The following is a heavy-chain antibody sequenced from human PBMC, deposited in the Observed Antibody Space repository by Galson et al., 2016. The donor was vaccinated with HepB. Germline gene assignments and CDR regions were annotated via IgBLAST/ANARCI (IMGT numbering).Heavy chain of an antibody. D-gene: IGHD2-2*01. Sequence: SLRLSCAASGFTFSDYYMHWLRLAPGKGLEWLSSIGGGGNDICYADSVKGRFTISRDNSKNTLYLQMNSLSAEDTALYYCAKQRGSTYPVYYFDYWGQGVLVTVSS. V-gene: IGHV3-11*01. CDR3: AKQRGSTYPVYYFDY. CDR2: IGGGGNDI. CDR1: GFTFSDYY. J-gene: IGHJ4*02.